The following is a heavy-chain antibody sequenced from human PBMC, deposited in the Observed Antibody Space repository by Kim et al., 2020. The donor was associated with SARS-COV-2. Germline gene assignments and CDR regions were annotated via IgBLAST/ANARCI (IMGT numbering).Heavy chain of an antibody. V-gene: IGHV4-34*01. Sequence: SETLSLTFAVYGGSFSGYYWSWIRQPPGKGLEWIGEINHSGSTNYNPSLTSRVTISVDTSKNQFSLKLSSVTAADTAVYYCASGSTSSIYYYYYYMDVWGKGTTVTVSS. CDR3: ASGSTSSIYYYYYYMDV. J-gene: IGHJ6*03. D-gene: IGHD2-2*01. CDR1: GGSFSGYY. CDR2: INHSGST.